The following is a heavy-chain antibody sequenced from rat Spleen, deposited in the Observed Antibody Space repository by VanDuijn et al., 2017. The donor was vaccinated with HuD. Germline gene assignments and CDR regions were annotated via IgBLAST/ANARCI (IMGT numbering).Heavy chain of an antibody. Sequence: EVQLVESGGGLVRPGRSLKLSCAASGFTFDDYYMAWVRQAPKKGLEWVASIDYEGSSTYYGDSVKGRFTISRDNTKNTLYLQMKSLRSEDTATYYCARHGLGAWYFDYWGQGVMVTVSS. CDR1: GFTFDDYY. CDR3: ARHGLGAWYFDY. V-gene: IGHV5-22*01. D-gene: IGHD5-1*01. CDR2: IDYEGSST. J-gene: IGHJ2*01.